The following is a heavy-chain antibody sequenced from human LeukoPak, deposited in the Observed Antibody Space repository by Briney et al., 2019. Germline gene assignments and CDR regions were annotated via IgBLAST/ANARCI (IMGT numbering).Heavy chain of an antibody. J-gene: IGHJ4*02. Sequence: GGSLRLSCAASGFTFSDHYMDWVRQAPGKGLEWVGRTRNKANSYTTEYAASVKGRFTISRDDSKNSLYLQMNSLKTEDTAVYYCARNYYYDSSGYYYDYWGQGTLVTVSS. V-gene: IGHV3-72*01. CDR1: GFTFSDHY. CDR2: TRNKANSYTT. D-gene: IGHD3-22*01. CDR3: ARNYYYDSSGYYYDY.